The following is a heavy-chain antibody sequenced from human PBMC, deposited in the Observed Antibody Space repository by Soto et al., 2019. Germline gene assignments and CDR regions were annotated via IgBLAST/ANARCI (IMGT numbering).Heavy chain of an antibody. CDR1: GGTFSSYA. CDR3: ARAPLNYYDSSGYYFNWFDP. CDR2: IIPIFGTA. V-gene: IGHV1-69*13. J-gene: IGHJ5*02. D-gene: IGHD3-22*01. Sequence: SVKVSCKASGGTFSSYAISWVRQAPGQGLEWMGGIIPIFGTANYAQKFQGRVTITADESTSTAYMELSSLRSEDTAVYYCARAPLNYYDSSGYYFNWFDPWGQGTLVTVSS.